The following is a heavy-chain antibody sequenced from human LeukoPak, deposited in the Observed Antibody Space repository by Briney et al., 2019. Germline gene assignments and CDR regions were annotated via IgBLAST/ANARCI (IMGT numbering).Heavy chain of an antibody. V-gene: IGHV1-2*02. CDR3: AILTAVPGTSYNGMDV. J-gene: IGHJ6*02. Sequence: GASVKVSCKASGYTFTGYFMHWVRQAPGQGLAWMGWINPNRRGTNYAQKFQGRVTMTRDTSISTAYMELSRVRSDDTAVYYCAILTAVPGTSYNGMDVWGQGTTVTVSS. CDR2: INPNRRGT. D-gene: IGHD6-19*01. CDR1: GYTFTGYF.